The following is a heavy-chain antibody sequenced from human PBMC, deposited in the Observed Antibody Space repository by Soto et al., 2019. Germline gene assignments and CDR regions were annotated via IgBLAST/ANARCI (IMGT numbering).Heavy chain of an antibody. CDR2: IIPIFGTA. J-gene: IGHJ4*02. Sequence: ASVKVSCKASGGTFSSYAISWVRQAPGQGLEWMGGIIPIFGTANYAQKFQGRVTITADESTSTAYMELSSLRSEDTAVYYFAREGSTDHCSSTSCYRPVEYWGQGTLVTVSS. D-gene: IGHD2-2*01. V-gene: IGHV1-69*13. CDR1: GGTFSSYA. CDR3: AREGSTDHCSSTSCYRPVEY.